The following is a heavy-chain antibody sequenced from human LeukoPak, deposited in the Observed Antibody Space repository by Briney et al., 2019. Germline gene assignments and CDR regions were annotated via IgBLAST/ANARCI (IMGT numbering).Heavy chain of an antibody. V-gene: IGHV5-51*01. CDR3: ARQWDNYGSAFDI. J-gene: IGHJ3*02. CDR1: GYSFTSYW. Sequence: GESLKISCKGPGYSFTSYWIGWVRQMPGKGLEWMGIIYPGDSDTRYSPSFQGQVTISADKSISTAYLQWSSLKASDTAMYYCARQWDNYGSAFDIWGQGTMVTVSS. D-gene: IGHD4-11*01. CDR2: IYPGDSDT.